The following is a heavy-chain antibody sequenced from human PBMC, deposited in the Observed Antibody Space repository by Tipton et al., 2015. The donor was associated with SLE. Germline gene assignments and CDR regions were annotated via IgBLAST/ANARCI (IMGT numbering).Heavy chain of an antibody. CDR1: GGSFSGYY. J-gene: IGHJ3*02. CDR3: ARGFGKSFKRAFDS. V-gene: IGHV4-34*01. D-gene: IGHD4-23*01. CDR2: INRSGTT. Sequence: GLVKPSETLSLTCDVHGGSFSGYYWNWIRQSPGKGQEWIGEINRSGTTNYITSLKSRVTISLDTSKNQFSLSLKSVTAAVTALYYFARGFGKSFKRAFDSWRQGTEVTVSS.